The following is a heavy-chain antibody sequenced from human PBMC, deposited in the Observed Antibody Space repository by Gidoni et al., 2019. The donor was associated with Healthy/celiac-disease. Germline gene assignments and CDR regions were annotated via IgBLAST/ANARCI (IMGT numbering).Heavy chain of an antibody. V-gene: IGHV4-34*01. CDR2: INHSGST. D-gene: IGHD3-10*01. CDR3: ARGFITMGRGPPPDAYYFDY. Sequence: QVQLQQWGAGLLKPSETLSLTCAVYGGSFSGYYWRWIRQPPGKGLEWIGEINHSGSTNYNPSLKSRVTISVDTAKNQFFLKPSSVTAADTAVYYCARGFITMGRGPPPDAYYFDYWGQGTLVNVSP. CDR1: GGSFSGYY. J-gene: IGHJ4*02.